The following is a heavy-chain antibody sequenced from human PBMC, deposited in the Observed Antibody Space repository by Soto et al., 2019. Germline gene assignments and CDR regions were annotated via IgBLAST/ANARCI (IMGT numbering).Heavy chain of an antibody. CDR2: IIPILGIA. D-gene: IGHD3-10*01. J-gene: IGHJ6*02. CDR1: GGTFSSYT. Sequence: QVQLVQSGAEVKKPGSSVKVSCKASGGTFSSYTISWVRQAPGQGLEWMGRIIPILGIANYAQKFQGRVTITADKSTSTAYMELSSLRSEDTAVYYCARAYGSGSYYHYYYYGMDVWGQGTTVTVSS. V-gene: IGHV1-69*02. CDR3: ARAYGSGSYYHYYYYGMDV.